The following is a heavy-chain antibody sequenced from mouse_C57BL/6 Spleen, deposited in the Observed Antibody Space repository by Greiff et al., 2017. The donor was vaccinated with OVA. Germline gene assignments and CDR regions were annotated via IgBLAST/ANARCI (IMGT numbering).Heavy chain of an antibody. CDR2: FYPGSGSI. CDR1: GYTFTEYT. J-gene: IGHJ4*01. CDR3: ARHEDGFLAMDY. V-gene: IGHV1-62-2*01. Sequence: VKLMESGAELVKPGASVKLSCKASGYTFTEYTIHWVKQRSGQGLEWIGWFYPGSGSIKYNEKFKDKATLTADKSSSTVYMELSRLTSEDSAVYFCARHEDGFLAMDYWGQGTSVTVSS.